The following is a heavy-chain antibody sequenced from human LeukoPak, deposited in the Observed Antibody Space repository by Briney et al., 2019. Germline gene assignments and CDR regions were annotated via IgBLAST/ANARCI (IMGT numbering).Heavy chain of an antibody. CDR2: IYHSGST. CDR1: GYSISSGYY. D-gene: IGHD2-2*01. V-gene: IGHV4-38-2*01. Sequence: PSETLSLTCAVSGYSISSGYYWGWIRQPPGKGLEWIGSIYHSGSTYYNPSLKSRVTISVDTSKNQFSLRLSSVTAADTAVYYCARVDIVVVPAAIMGYYYYMDVWGKGTTVTVSS. CDR3: ARVDIVVVPAAIMGYYYYMDV. J-gene: IGHJ6*03.